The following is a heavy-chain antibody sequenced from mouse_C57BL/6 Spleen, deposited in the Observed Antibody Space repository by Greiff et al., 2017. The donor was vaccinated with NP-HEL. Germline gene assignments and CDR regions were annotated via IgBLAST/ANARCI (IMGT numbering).Heavy chain of an antibody. CDR2: ISDGGSYT. Sequence: EVQLVESGGGLVKPGGSLKLSCAASGFTFSSYAMSWVRQTPDKRLAWVATISDGGSYTYYPDTVQGRFTISSDNAKNNLYLQMSQLRSEDTAMYYCARDRRYDYDARYAMDYWGQGTSVTVSS. D-gene: IGHD2-4*01. V-gene: IGHV5-4*01. CDR3: ARDRRYDYDARYAMDY. CDR1: GFTFSSYA. J-gene: IGHJ4*01.